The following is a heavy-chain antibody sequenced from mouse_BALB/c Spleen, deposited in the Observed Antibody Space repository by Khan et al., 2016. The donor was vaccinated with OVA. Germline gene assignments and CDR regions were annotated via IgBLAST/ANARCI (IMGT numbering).Heavy chain of an antibody. V-gene: IGHV1-26*01. CDR2: INPNTYNI. Sequence: EVQLQQSGPDLVKTGASVTISCKASGYSFTAYYMNWVRLSHGKSLECIGRINPNTYNINYNQRLKGQAILNEDTSSSTAYMELRSLTSDDSSVYFCAIGYDFFAYWGQGTLVTVSA. CDR1: GYSFTAYY. CDR3: AIGYDFFAY. J-gene: IGHJ3*01. D-gene: IGHD2-14*01.